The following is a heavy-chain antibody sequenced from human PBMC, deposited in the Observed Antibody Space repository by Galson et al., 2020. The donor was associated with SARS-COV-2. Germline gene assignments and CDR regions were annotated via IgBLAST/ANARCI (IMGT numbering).Heavy chain of an antibody. CDR2: ISSSGIT. Sequence: SETPSLTCPVSGGSISTYYWSWVRQPPGKGLEWIGYISSSGITTYNPSLKSRVTVSVDASKNQFSLNLSSVTAADTAVYYCARTLLIWGDAFDIWGQGTMVTVSS. D-gene: IGHD3-16*01. CDR3: ARTLLIWGDAFDI. V-gene: IGHV4-59*01. CDR1: GGSISTYY. J-gene: IGHJ3*02.